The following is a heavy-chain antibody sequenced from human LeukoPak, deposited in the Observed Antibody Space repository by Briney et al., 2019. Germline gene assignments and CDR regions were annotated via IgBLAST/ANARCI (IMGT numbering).Heavy chain of an antibody. CDR2: IYSGGST. D-gene: IGHD3-22*01. CDR1: GFTVSSNY. J-gene: IGHJ4*02. CDR3: ARGPGDSSGYYLGY. V-gene: IGHV3-53*01. Sequence: GGSLRLSCAASGFTVSSNYMSWVRQAPGQGLEWVSVIYSGGSTYYADSVKGRFTISRDNSKNTLYLQMNSLRAEDTAVYYCARGPGDSSGYYLGYLGQGTLVTVSS.